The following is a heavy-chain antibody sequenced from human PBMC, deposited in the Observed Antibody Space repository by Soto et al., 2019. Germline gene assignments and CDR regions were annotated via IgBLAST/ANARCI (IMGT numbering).Heavy chain of an antibody. V-gene: IGHV4-4*07. Sequence: SDPLSITCTVSGCSIRSYYWSWIRQPAGKGLEWIGRIYTSGSTNYNPSLKSRVTMSVDTSKNQFSLKLSSVTAADTAVYYCARDRSSWYRDYWGQGTLVTLSS. CDR3: ARDRSSWYRDY. D-gene: IGHD6-13*01. J-gene: IGHJ4*02. CDR1: GCSIRSYY. CDR2: IYTSGST.